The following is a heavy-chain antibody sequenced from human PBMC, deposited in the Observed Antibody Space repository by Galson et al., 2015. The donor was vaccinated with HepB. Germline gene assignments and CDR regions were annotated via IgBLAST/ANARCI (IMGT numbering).Heavy chain of an antibody. CDR2: INHSGST. CDR3: ARSVYRRWFDP. J-gene: IGHJ5*02. V-gene: IGHV4-34*01. Sequence: LSLTCAVYGGSFSGYYWSWIRQPPGKGLEWIGEINHSGSTNYNPSLKSRVTISVDTSKNQFSLKLSSVTAADTAVYYCARSVYRRWFDPWGQGTLVTVSS. CDR1: GGSFSGYY. D-gene: IGHD1-26*01.